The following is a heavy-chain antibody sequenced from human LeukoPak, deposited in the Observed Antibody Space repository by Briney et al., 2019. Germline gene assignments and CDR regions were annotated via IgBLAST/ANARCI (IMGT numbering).Heavy chain of an antibody. CDR3: AKDPRSPRVLRHSLFDYFDY. CDR2: ISGSGGST. V-gene: IGHV3-23*01. CDR1: GFTFSSYA. J-gene: IGHJ4*02. Sequence: GGSLRLSCAASGFTFSSYAMSWVRQAPGKWLEWVSAISGSGGSTYYADSVKGRFTISRDNSKNTLYLQMNSLRAEDTAVYYCAKDPRSPRVLRHSLFDYFDYWGQGTLVTVSS. D-gene: IGHD2-8*01.